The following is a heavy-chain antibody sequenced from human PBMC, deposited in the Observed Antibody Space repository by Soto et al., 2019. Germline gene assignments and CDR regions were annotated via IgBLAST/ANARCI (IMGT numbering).Heavy chain of an antibody. J-gene: IGHJ4*02. CDR1: GYTFTTYY. D-gene: IGHD1-26*01. CDR3: ARDSRPGVGATPIDFYYFDY. V-gene: IGHV1-46*01. CDR2: IHPGGGST. Sequence: ASVKVSCKASGYTFTTYYMHWVRQAPGQGLQWMGIIHPGGGSTTYAQKFQGRVTMTRDTSTSTVYMELRSLRSDDTAVYYCARDSRPGVGATPIDFYYFDYWGQGTLVTVSS.